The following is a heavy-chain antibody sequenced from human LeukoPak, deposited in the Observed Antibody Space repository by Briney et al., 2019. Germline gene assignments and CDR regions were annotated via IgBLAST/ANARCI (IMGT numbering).Heavy chain of an antibody. J-gene: IGHJ4*02. Sequence: GRSLRLSCAASGFTFDDYAMHWVRQAPGKGLEWVSGISWNSGSIGYADSVKGRFTISRDNAKNSLYVQMNSLRAEDTALYYCAKDYSVAVGGFFDYWGQGTLVTVSS. D-gene: IGHD6-19*01. CDR2: ISWNSGSI. V-gene: IGHV3-9*01. CDR3: AKDYSVAVGGFFDY. CDR1: GFTFDDYA.